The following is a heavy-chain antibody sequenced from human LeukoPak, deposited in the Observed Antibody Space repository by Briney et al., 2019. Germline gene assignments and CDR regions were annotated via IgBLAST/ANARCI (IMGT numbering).Heavy chain of an antibody. D-gene: IGHD6-13*01. J-gene: IGHJ5*02. CDR3: ARDLSSSSWYGGRWFDP. CDR1: GYTFTSYG. V-gene: IGHV1-18*01. CDR2: ISAYNGNT. Sequence: GASVKVSCKASGYTFTSYGISWVRQAPGQGLEWMGWISAYNGNTNYAQKLQGRVTMTTDTSTSTAYMELRSLRSDDTAVYYCARDLSSSSWYGGRWFDPWGQGTLVTVSS.